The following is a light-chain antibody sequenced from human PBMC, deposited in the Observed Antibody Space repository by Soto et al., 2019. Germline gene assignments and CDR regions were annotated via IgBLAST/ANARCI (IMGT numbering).Light chain of an antibody. V-gene: IGLV2-14*02. CDR1: SSDDGSYNL. Sequence: QSALTQPASVSGSPGLSITISCTGASSDDGSYNLVSWYQQHPGKAPKFMIYEVSNRPSGVSDRFSASKSGNTASLTISGLQAEDEADYYCSSYTGTLDVFGTGTKLTVL. CDR2: EVS. J-gene: IGLJ1*01. CDR3: SSYTGTLDV.